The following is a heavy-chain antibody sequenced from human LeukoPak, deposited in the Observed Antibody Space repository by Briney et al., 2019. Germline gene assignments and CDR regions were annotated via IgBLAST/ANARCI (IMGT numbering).Heavy chain of an antibody. V-gene: IGHV4-4*09. CDR2: IYTSGSN. CDR1: GGSTSSDY. D-gene: IGHD6-19*01. Sequence: SETLSPACTVSGGSTSSDYWGWIRQPPGRGLEWIGSIYTSGSNNYNASLKSRLTISGDTSKSQFTLKLSSVTAADTAVYYCARGGWVSSGWYAAFDIWGQGTMVTVSS. J-gene: IGHJ3*02. CDR3: ARGGWVSSGWYAAFDI.